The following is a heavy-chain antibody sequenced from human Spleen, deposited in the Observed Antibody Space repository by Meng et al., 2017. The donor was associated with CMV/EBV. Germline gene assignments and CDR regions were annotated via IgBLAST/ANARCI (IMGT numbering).Heavy chain of an antibody. CDR1: GASLNSGGYY. J-gene: IGHJ4*02. Sequence: SETLSLTCSVTGASLNSGGYYWSWIRHHPVRGLEWIGYIYYTENTHYNPSLKSRITMSADMSRNQFSLSLTSVTAADTAVYYCARSTYSSSWYALDYWGQGTLVTVSS. V-gene: IGHV4-31*03. CDR3: ARSTYSSSWYALDY. CDR2: IYYTENT. D-gene: IGHD6-13*01.